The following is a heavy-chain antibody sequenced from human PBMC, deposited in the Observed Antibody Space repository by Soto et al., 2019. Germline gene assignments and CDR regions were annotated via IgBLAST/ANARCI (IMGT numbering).Heavy chain of an antibody. CDR1: GFTFSSYG. CDR2: IWYDGSNK. Sequence: GGSLRLSCAAPGFTFSSYGMHWVRQAPGKGLEWVAVIWYDGSNKYYADSVKGRFTISRDNSKNTLYLQMNSLRAEDTAVYYCARDVVATIYYYYGMDVWGQGTTVTVS. J-gene: IGHJ6*02. CDR3: ARDVVATIYYYYGMDV. D-gene: IGHD5-12*01. V-gene: IGHV3-33*01.